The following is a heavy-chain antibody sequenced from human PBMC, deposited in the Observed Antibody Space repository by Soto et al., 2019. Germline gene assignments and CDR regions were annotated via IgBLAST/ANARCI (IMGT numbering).Heavy chain of an antibody. D-gene: IGHD1-20*01. CDR1: GYIFTTYW. V-gene: IGHV5-51*01. J-gene: IGHJ4*02. CDR2: IYPDDSDV. CDR3: ARPSNWNSEAPDF. Sequence: GESLKISCKGSGYIFTTYWIAWVRQMPGKGLEWIGIIYPDDSDVRYSPSFEGHVTIPADKSINTAYLQWSSLKASDSAMYYCARPSNWNSEAPDFWGQGTLVTVSS.